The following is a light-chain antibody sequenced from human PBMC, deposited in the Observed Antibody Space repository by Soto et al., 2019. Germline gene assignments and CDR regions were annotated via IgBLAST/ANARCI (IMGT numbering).Light chain of an antibody. Sequence: ERELTLSPGPLSLSPWEMATLSFSASQSVIISYLAWYQQKPGQAPTLLIFGAASRAAGSPPRCSGSGAGAEVTLIISSLEHEDYVVYYCQQYGRSPPWTFGQGTKVDI. CDR2: GAA. CDR3: QQYGRSPPWT. J-gene: IGKJ1*01. CDR1: QSVIISY. V-gene: IGKV3-20*01.